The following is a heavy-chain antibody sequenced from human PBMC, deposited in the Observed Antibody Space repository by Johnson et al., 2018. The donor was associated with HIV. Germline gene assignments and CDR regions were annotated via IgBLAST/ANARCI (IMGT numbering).Heavy chain of an antibody. CDR1: GFTFINAW. V-gene: IGHV3-15*01. CDR2: IKSKTDGGTT. D-gene: IGHD2-2*01. Sequence: VHLVESGGGVVQPGGSLRLSCEVSGFTFINAWMSWVRQAPGKGLEWVGRIKSKTDGGTTDYAAPVKGRFTISRDDSKNTLYLQMNSLKTEDTAVYYCTTEKHAPRAFDIWGQGTMVTVSS. CDR3: TTEKHAPRAFDI. J-gene: IGHJ3*02.